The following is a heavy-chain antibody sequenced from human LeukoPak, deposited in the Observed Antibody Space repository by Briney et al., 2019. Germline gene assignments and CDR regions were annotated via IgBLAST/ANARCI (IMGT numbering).Heavy chain of an antibody. D-gene: IGHD6-19*01. CDR2: ISYDGSNK. V-gene: IGHV3-30*04. CDR1: GFPLSSYP. Sequence: GGSLRLSFATHGFPLSSYPIPRGRQAPAKGLGWVAVISYDGSNKYYADSVKGRFTISRDNSKNPLYLQMNSLRAEDTAVYYCARENKQWLDYWGQGTLVTVSS. CDR3: ARENKQWLDY. J-gene: IGHJ4*02.